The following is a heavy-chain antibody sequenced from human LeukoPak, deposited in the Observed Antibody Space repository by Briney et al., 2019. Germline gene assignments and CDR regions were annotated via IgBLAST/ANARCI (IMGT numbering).Heavy chain of an antibody. Sequence: PSETLSLTCTVSGGSIGTYYWSWVRQSPGKGLEWIGYIYVTGNRYNPYLQSRVTISVDTSRNQFFLKMRSVTAADTAVYYCARHIGGGIEDMDVWGKGTKVTVPS. CDR1: GGSIGTYY. CDR3: ARHIGGGIEDMDV. D-gene: IGHD3-16*02. CDR2: IYVTGN. V-gene: IGHV4-59*08. J-gene: IGHJ6*03.